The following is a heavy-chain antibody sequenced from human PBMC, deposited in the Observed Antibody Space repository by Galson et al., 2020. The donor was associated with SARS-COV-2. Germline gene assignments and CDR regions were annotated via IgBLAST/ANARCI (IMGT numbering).Heavy chain of an antibody. Sequence: SETLSLTCTVSGDSISSSTYFWRWIRQPPGKGLEWIGSIYYTGSTYSNPSLKSQVTISVDTSKNHFSLNLGSVTAADTAFYYCARGLTYWGQGTLVTVSS. J-gene: IGHJ4*02. CDR3: ARGLTY. CDR2: IYYTGST. V-gene: IGHV4-39*07. D-gene: IGHD2-21*02. CDR1: GDSISSSTYF.